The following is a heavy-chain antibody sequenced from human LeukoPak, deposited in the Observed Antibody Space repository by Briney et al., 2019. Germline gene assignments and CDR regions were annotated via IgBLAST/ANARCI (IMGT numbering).Heavy chain of an antibody. CDR2: IYYSGST. Sequence: PSETLSPTCTVSGGSISSYYWSWIRQPPGKGLEWIGYIYYSGSTNYNPSLKSRVTISVDTSKNQFSLKLSSVTAADTAVYYCARVSVNFDSDAFDIWGQGTMVTVSS. D-gene: IGHD3-9*01. CDR1: GGSISSYY. V-gene: IGHV4-59*08. J-gene: IGHJ3*02. CDR3: ARVSVNFDSDAFDI.